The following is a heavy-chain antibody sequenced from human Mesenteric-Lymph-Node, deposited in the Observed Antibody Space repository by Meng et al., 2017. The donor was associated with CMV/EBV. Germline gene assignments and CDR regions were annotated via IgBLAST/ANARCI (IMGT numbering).Heavy chain of an antibody. V-gene: IGHV3-30*02. Sequence: GESLKISCAASGFTFNDYAMNWVRQAPDKGLEWVAFTRYDGSNKYYADSVKGRFTISRDTSKNTLYLQMNSLRAEDTAVYYCAKDTQIVGTTTIDYWGQGTLVTVSS. J-gene: IGHJ4*02. CDR1: GFTFNDYA. D-gene: IGHD1-26*01. CDR2: TRYDGSNK. CDR3: AKDTQIVGTTTIDY.